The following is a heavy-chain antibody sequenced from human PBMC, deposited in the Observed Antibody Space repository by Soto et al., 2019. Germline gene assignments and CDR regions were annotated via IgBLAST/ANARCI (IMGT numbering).Heavy chain of an antibody. CDR2: IWYDGTSK. CDR3: ARDQGVVIIKDH. D-gene: IGHD6-6*01. J-gene: IGHJ4*02. V-gene: IGHV3-33*08. CDR1: VFTFRNHA. Sequence: QVQLVESGVGVGQPGRSLRLSCAASVFTFRNHAMHWVRQAPGKGLEWVGLIWYDGTSKYYADSVKGRFPLSRDNSTNTLYLEMNRLRVAATAIYYCARDQGVVIIKDHWRQGTLVTVSS.